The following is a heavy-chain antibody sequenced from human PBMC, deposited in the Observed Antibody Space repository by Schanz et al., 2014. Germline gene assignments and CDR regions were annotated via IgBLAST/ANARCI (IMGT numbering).Heavy chain of an antibody. D-gene: IGHD6-19*01. CDR2: MNGKTGNT. V-gene: IGHV1-8*01. Sequence: QVQLVQSGAEVKKPGASVKVSCKASGYTFPSYDLNWVRQAAGQGLEWMGWMNGKTGNTGYAQRFQGRVTMPRHTLIPSASLPITSRRCAVTGVDCCMWGRLGAPWGQGILVTVSS. CDR1: GYTFPSYD. J-gene: IGHJ5*02. CDR3: MWGRLGAP.